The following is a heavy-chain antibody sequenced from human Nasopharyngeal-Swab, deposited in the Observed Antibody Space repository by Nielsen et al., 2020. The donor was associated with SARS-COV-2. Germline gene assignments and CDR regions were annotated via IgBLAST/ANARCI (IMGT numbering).Heavy chain of an antibody. J-gene: IGHJ5*02. Sequence: SETLSLTCTVSGVSIPSHYWSWIRQPPGKGLEWIGYMPHNSVTSYNPSLQTRVTMFMDTSKNQFSLRLRSVTAADTAVYYCAKEGATGWFDPWGQGTLVTVSS. CDR3: AKEGATGWFDP. CDR2: MPHNSVT. CDR1: GVSIPSHY. V-gene: IGHV4-59*11.